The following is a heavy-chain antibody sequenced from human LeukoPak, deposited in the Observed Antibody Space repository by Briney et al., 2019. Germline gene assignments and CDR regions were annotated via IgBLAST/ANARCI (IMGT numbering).Heavy chain of an antibody. Sequence: GGSLRLSCAASGFTFSSYGMHWVRQAPGKGLEWVAVISYDGSNKYYADSVKGRFTISRDNSKNTLYLQMNSLRAEDTAVYYCATLGAQWLIDYWGQGTLVTVSS. D-gene: IGHD6-19*01. CDR2: ISYDGSNK. CDR3: ATLGAQWLIDY. J-gene: IGHJ4*02. V-gene: IGHV3-30*03. CDR1: GFTFSSYG.